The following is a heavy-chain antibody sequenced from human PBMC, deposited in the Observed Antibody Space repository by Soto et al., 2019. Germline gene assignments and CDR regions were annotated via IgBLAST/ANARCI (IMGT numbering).Heavy chain of an antibody. D-gene: IGHD1-1*01. Sequence: SETLSLTCTVSGGSITSSSYFWGWIRQPPGEGLEWIGRIYYTGTTLYSPSLKSRVAMSVDTSKNQFSLKLSSVTAADTAVYYCAIHHCYNVGFAAVSWFDLWGQGTLVTVSS. J-gene: IGHJ5*02. CDR2: IYYTGTT. CDR1: GGSITSSSYF. CDR3: AIHHCYNVGFAAVSWFDL. V-gene: IGHV4-39*01.